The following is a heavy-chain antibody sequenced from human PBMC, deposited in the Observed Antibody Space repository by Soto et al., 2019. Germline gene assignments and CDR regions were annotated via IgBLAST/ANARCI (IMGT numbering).Heavy chain of an antibody. D-gene: IGHD3-22*01. CDR1: GDTCTSYG. CDR2: ISAYNGNT. J-gene: IGHJ4*02. Sequence: GASVKVSCKASGDTCTSYGISWVRQAPGQGLEWMGWISAYNGNTNYAQKLQGRVTMTTDTSTSTAYMELRSLRSDDTAVYYCAREPVDYYDSSGPFGYWGQGTLVTVSS. V-gene: IGHV1-18*01. CDR3: AREPVDYYDSSGPFGY.